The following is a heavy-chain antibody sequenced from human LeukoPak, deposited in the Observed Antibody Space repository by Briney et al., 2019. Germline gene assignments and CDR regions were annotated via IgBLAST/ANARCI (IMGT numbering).Heavy chain of an antibody. CDR3: AKEEGYDFWSGPLGY. CDR2: ISASGGST. Sequence: GGSLRLSCAASGFTLSSYAMSWVRQAPGKGLEWVSSISASGGSTNYADSVKGRFTISRDNSKNTVYLQMNSLRAEDTAVYYCAKEEGYDFWSGPLGYWGQGTLVTVSS. J-gene: IGHJ4*02. CDR1: GFTLSSYA. D-gene: IGHD3-3*01. V-gene: IGHV3-23*01.